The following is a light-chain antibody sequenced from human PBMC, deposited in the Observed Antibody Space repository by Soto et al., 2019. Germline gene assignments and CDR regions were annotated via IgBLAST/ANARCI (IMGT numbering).Light chain of an antibody. CDR2: LGS. CDR1: QSLLNSNGYNC. J-gene: IGKJ1*01. V-gene: IGKV2-28*01. Sequence: DIVMTQSPLSLPVTPGEPASISCRSSQSLLNSNGYNCLEWYLQKPGQSPQLLIYLGSNRASGVPDRFSGSESGTDFTLKISRVEAEDVGVYFCMQSLQTPLTFGQGTKVEIK. CDR3: MQSLQTPLT.